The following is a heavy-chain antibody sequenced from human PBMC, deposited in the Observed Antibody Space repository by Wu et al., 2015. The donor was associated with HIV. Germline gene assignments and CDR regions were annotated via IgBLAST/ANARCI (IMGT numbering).Heavy chain of an antibody. V-gene: IGHV1-69*12. CDR2: IIPIFRTA. Sequence: QVQLVQSGAEVKKPGSSVKVSCKASGGTFSNYGISWVRQAPGQGLEWMGGIIPIFRTANYAQKFQGRVTITADESTSTAYMELSNLRSEDTAVYYCASVSLGSYCGADCYLSYYYGMDVWGQGTTVTVSS. D-gene: IGHD2-21*02. CDR1: GGTFSNYG. CDR3: ASVSLGSYCGADCYLSYYYGMDV. J-gene: IGHJ6*02.